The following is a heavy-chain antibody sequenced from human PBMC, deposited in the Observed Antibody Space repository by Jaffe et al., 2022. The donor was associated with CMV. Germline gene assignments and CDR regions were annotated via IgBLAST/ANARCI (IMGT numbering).Heavy chain of an antibody. Sequence: EVQLVESGGGLVKPGGSLRLSCAASGFTFSSYSMNWVRQAPGKGLEWVSSISSSSSYIYYADSVKGRFTISRDNAKNSLYLQMNSLRAEDTAVYYCARDQVTTGYYYYYGMDVWGQGTTVTVSS. D-gene: IGHD4-4*01. V-gene: IGHV3-21*01. CDR1: GFTFSSYS. CDR3: ARDQVTTGYYYYYGMDV. CDR2: ISSSSSYI. J-gene: IGHJ6*02.